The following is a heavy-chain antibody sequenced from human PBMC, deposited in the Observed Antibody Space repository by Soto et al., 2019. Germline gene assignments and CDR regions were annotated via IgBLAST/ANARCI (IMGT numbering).Heavy chain of an antibody. V-gene: IGHV3-30*03. D-gene: IGHD2-8*01. CDR3: GKTAVYVEGNDNTGNSSEDY. J-gene: IGHJ4*01. CDR1: GFTFSDFG. Sequence: GGSLRLSCEVSGFTFSDFGLDWVCQAPGKGLEWEAIISHDGSKRFYADSVKGRFTISRDNSNNTLYLQMISLRPEDTAFYICGKTAVYVEGNDNTGNSSEDYWGHGTLVTASS. CDR2: ISHDGSKR.